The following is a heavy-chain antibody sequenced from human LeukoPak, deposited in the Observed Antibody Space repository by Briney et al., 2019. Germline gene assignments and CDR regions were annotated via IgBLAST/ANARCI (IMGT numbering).Heavy chain of an antibody. Sequence: GGTLRLSCAASGFTFSSYGMSWVRQAPGKGLEWVSAISGSGGSTYYADSVKGRFTISRDNAKNSLYLQMNSLRAEDTAVYYCARDRDDYYYYMDVWGKGTTVTISS. CDR1: GFTFSSYG. V-gene: IGHV3-23*01. D-gene: IGHD5-24*01. CDR2: ISGSGGST. J-gene: IGHJ6*03. CDR3: ARDRDDYYYYMDV.